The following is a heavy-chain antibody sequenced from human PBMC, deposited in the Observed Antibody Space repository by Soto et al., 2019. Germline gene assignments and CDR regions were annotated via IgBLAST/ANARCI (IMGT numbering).Heavy chain of an antibody. J-gene: IGHJ4*02. CDR1: GGSISSSSYY. CDR2: TYYSGST. V-gene: IGHV4-39*01. Sequence: SETLSLTCTVSGGSISSSSYYWGWIRQPPGKGLEWIGSTYYSGSTYYNPSLKSRVTISVDTSKNQFSLKLSSVTAADTAVYICGRTGTGLGMGNTGGGLDYWGQGTLVTVS. CDR3: GRTGTGLGMGNTGGGLDY. D-gene: IGHD3-10*01.